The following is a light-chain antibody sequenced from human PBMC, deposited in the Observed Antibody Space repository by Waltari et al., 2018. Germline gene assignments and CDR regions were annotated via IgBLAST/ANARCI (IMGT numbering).Light chain of an antibody. CDR3: QQYYRSRT. CDR2: WAS. V-gene: IGKV4-1*01. CDR1: QSVFYRSESKNY. J-gene: IGKJ1*01. Sequence: DILMTQSPDSLAVSLGERATIDSQSSQSVFYRSESKNYLACYQHKPGQPPKLLFYWASTRESGVPDRFSASGSGTDFTLTINNLQAEDVAVYYCQQYYRSRTFGQGTKVEIK.